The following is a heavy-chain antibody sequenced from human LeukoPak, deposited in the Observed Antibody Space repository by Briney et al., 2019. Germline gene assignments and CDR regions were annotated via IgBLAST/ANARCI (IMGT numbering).Heavy chain of an antibody. D-gene: IGHD4-11*01. CDR2: IYYSGST. V-gene: IGHV4-39*01. Sequence: PSETLSLTCTVSGGSISSSSYYWGWIRQPPGKGLEWIGSIYYSGSTYYNPSLKSRVTISVDTSKNQFSLKLSSVTAADTAVYYCARRSDSFDAFDIWGQGTMVTVSS. J-gene: IGHJ3*02. CDR3: ARRSDSFDAFDI. CDR1: GGSISSSSYY.